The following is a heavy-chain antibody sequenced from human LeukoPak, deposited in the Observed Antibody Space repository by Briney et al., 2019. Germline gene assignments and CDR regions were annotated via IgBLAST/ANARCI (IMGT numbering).Heavy chain of an antibody. CDR2: IKQDGSEK. Sequence: GGSLRLSCVGSGYTFSTYWMNWVRQAPGKGLEWVANIKQDGSEKYHVDSVKGRFTISRDNAKNSLYLQMDSLRVEDTAVYYCAKDREVLRFLEWLLPYFDYWGQGTLVTVSS. V-gene: IGHV3-7*01. D-gene: IGHD3-3*01. CDR3: AKDREVLRFLEWLLPYFDY. CDR1: GYTFSTYW. J-gene: IGHJ4*02.